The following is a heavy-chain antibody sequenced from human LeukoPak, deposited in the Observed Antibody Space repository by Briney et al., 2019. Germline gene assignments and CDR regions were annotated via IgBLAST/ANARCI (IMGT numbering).Heavy chain of an antibody. V-gene: IGHV3-48*03. CDR3: ARGSYGDYSVGWFDP. CDR2: ISSSGSTI. Sequence: PGGSLRLSCAASGFTFSSYEMNWVRQAPGKGLEWVSCISSSGSTIYYADSVKGRFTISRDNAKNSLYLQMNSLRAEDTAVYYCARGSYGDYSVGWFDPWGQGTLVTVSS. CDR1: GFTFSSYE. J-gene: IGHJ5*02. D-gene: IGHD4-17*01.